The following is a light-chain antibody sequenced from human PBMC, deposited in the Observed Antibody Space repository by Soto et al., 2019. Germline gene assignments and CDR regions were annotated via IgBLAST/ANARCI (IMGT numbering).Light chain of an antibody. V-gene: IGKV1-12*01. CDR2: GAS. CDR1: QGISTW. J-gene: IGKJ5*01. CDR3: QQANSFPIT. Sequence: EIQMTQSPSSLSASVGDTVTITCRASQGISTWLAWYQQKAGKAPNXLIYGASNLHSGVPSRFSGSGSGTNCTLTISSLQPEDVATYYCQQANSFPITLGQGTRLEIK.